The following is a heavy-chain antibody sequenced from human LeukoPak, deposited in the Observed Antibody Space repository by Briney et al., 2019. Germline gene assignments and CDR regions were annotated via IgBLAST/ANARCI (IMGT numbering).Heavy chain of an antibody. V-gene: IGHV4-34*01. Sequence: SETLSLTCAVSGGSFSGYYWSWIPQPPGKGLEWIGEINHSGSTNYNPSLKSRVTISVDTSKNQFSLKLSSVTAADTAVYYCATNPGGFCSSGDCYGEAPWGQGTLVTVSS. CDR1: GGSFSGYY. CDR3: ATNPGGFCSSGDCYGEAP. J-gene: IGHJ5*02. CDR2: INHSGST. D-gene: IGHD2-15*01.